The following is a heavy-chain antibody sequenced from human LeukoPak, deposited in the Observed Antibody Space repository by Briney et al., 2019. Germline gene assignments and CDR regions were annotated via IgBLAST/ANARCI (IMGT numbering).Heavy chain of an antibody. J-gene: IGHJ4*02. V-gene: IGHV3-66*01. D-gene: IGHD6-19*01. CDR3: ARGIAVADTGFFDY. CDR2: IYSGGST. Sequence: GGSLRLSCAASGFTVSSNYMTWVRQAPGKGLEWVSVIYSGGSTYYADSLKGRFPISRDNSKSTLYLQMNSLRVEDTAVYYCARGIAVADTGFFDYWGQGTLVTVSS. CDR1: GFTVSSNY.